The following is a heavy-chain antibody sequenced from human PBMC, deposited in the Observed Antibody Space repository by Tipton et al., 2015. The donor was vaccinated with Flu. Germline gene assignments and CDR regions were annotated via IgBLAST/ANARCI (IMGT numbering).Heavy chain of an antibody. CDR3: AKSGGFDS. CDR2: IRSDETTE. CDR1: GFTFRTNG. Sequence: GSLRLSCAASGFTFRTNGMHWVRRAPGKGLEWVAHIRSDETTEYADSVKGRFTISRDNSKDMLYLQMNSLRAEDTAVFYCAKSGGFDSWNQGALVIVSS. D-gene: IGHD1-26*01. V-gene: IGHV3-30*02. J-gene: IGHJ4*02.